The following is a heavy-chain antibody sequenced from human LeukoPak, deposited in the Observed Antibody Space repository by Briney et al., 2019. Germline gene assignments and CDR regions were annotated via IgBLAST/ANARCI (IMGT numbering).Heavy chain of an antibody. CDR2: IYYSGST. Sequence: SETLSLTCTVSGGSISSGAYYWSWIRQPPGKGLEWIGYIYYSGSTYYNPTLKSRVTISVDTSKNQFYLKLSSVTAADTAVYYCARGTSSGPYNWFDPWGQGTLVTVSS. V-gene: IGHV4-30-4*01. D-gene: IGHD6-6*01. CDR1: GGSISSGAYY. CDR3: ARGTSSGPYNWFDP. J-gene: IGHJ5*02.